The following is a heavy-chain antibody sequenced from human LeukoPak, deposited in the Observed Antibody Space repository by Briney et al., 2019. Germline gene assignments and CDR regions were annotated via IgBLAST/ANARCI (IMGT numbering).Heavy chain of an antibody. CDR1: GGSISSSSYY. Sequence: SETLSLTCTVSGGSISSSSYYWGWIRQPPGKGLEWSGSIYYSGSTYYNPSLKSRVTISVDTSKNQFSLKLSSVTAADTAVYYCARVPIIGYSYGYYYYGMDVWGQGTTVTVSS. D-gene: IGHD5-18*01. V-gene: IGHV4-39*07. CDR3: ARVPIIGYSYGYYYYGMDV. J-gene: IGHJ6*02. CDR2: IYYSGST.